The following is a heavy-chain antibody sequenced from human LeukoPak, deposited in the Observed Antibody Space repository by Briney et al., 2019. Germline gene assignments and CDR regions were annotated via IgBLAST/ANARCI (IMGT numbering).Heavy chain of an antibody. D-gene: IGHD3-22*01. CDR2: IKQDGSEK. CDR1: GFTFSSYW. CDR3: ARDLSDSSGYCLNWFDP. V-gene: IGHV3-7*01. Sequence: PGGSLRLSCAASGFTFSSYWMSWVRQAPGKGLEWVANIKQDGSEKYYVDSVKGRFTISRDNAKNSLYLQMNSLRAEDTAVYYCARDLSDSSGYCLNWFDPWGQGTLVTVSS. J-gene: IGHJ5*02.